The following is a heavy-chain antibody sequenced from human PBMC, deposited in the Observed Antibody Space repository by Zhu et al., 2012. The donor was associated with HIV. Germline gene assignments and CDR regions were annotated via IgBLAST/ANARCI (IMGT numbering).Heavy chain of an antibody. CDR3: ARDRAGDLVPVWDY. J-gene: IGHJ4*02. CDR2: IYHSGST. CDR1: GYSISSGYY. D-gene: IGHD7-27*01. V-gene: IGHV4-38-2*02. Sequence: QVQLQESGPGLVKPSETLSLTCAVSGYSISSGYYWGWIRQPPGKGLEWIGSIYHSGSTYYNPSLKSRVTISVDTSKNQFSLKLSSVTAADTAVYYCARDRAGDLVPVWDYWGQGTLVTVSS.